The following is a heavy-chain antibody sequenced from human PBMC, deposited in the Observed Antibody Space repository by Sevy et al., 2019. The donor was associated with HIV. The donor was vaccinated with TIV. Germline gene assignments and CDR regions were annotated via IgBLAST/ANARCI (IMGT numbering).Heavy chain of an antibody. J-gene: IGHJ4*02. CDR1: GFTFTSDY. V-gene: IGHV3-74*01. Sequence: GGSLRLSCAASGFTFTSDYMHWVRQPPGKGLVWVSHINTDGKIIKYADSVKGRFTTSRDNAKNTLYLQMNSLRAEDTAVYYCARGSRGTFGSWGQGTLVTVSS. CDR2: INTDGKII. CDR3: ARGSRGTFGS. D-gene: IGHD3-10*01.